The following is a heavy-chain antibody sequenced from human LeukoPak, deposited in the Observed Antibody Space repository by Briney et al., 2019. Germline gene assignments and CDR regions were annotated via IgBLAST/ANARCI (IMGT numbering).Heavy chain of an antibody. CDR2: INPNSGGT. J-gene: IGHJ4*02. D-gene: IGHD3-22*01. V-gene: IGHV1-2*02. CDR1: GYTFTGYY. Sequence: ASVKVSCKASGYTFTGYYMHWVRQAPGQGLEWMGWINPNSGGTNYAQKFQGRVTMTRDTSISTAYMELSRLRSDGTAVYYCARLSGSSGYSALGYWGQGTLVTVSS. CDR3: ARLSGSSGYSALGY.